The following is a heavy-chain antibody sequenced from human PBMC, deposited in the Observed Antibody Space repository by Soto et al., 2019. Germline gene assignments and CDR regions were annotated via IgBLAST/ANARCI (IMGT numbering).Heavy chain of an antibody. V-gene: IGHV1-69*13. D-gene: IGHD3-22*01. J-gene: IGHJ6*02. CDR2: IIPIFGTA. CDR1: GDTFSSYA. CDR3: ARDGSGYRSRASPMDV. Sequence: SVKVSCKASGDTFSSYAISWVRQAPGQGLEWMGGIIPIFGTANYAQKFQGRVTITADGSTSTAYMELSSLRSEDTAVYYCARDGSGYRSRASPMDVWGQGTTVTVSS.